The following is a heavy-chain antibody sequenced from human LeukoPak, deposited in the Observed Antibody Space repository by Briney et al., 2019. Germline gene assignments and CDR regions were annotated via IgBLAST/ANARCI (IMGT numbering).Heavy chain of an antibody. V-gene: IGHV4-34*01. CDR3: ARDSGYSSGWS. CDR2: INHSGST. CDR1: GGSFGGYY. J-gene: IGHJ4*02. D-gene: IGHD6-19*01. Sequence: SETLSLTCAVYGGSFGGYYWSWIRQPPGKGLEWIGEINHSGSTNYNPSLKSRVTISVDTSKNQFSLKLSSVTAADTAVYYCARDSGYSSGWSWGQGTLVTVSS.